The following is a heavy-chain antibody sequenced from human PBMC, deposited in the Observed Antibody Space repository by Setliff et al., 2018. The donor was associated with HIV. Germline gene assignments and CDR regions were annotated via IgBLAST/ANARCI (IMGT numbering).Heavy chain of an antibody. J-gene: IGHJ4*02. D-gene: IGHD1-26*01. CDR2: ISGSAGTT. CDR1: GFTFSNSA. Sequence: GESLKISCAASGFTFSNSAMSWVRQAPGKGLEWVSGISGSAGTTYYADSVKGRFTITRENAKNSLYLQMNSLRVEDTAVYYCATDCAVVGGTGSLDSWGQGTLVTVSS. V-gene: IGHV3-23*01. CDR3: ATDCAVVGGTGSLDS.